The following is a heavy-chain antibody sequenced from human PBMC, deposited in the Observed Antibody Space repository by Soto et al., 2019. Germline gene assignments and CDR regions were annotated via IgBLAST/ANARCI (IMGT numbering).Heavy chain of an antibody. D-gene: IGHD4-17*01. CDR2: VYYSGTT. J-gene: IGHJ4*02. Sequence: SETLSLTCSVSGGSVIKKTYYWRWIRQPPGKRLEWIGYVYYSGTTNYNPSLKSRVTISVDLSKNQFSLRLSSVATADTALYYCARTTAVPNTLRSRYFFDYWGQGTLVTSPQ. CDR3: ARTTAVPNTLRSRYFFDY. V-gene: IGHV4-61*01. CDR1: GGSVIKKTYY.